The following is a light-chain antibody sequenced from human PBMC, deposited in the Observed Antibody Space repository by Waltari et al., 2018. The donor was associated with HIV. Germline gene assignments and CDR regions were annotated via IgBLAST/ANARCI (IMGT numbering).Light chain of an antibody. CDR1: QSVASN. CDR2: GAS. V-gene: IGKV3-15*01. CDR3: QQFDIWPWT. Sequence: EVVMTQSPATLSVSPGEGATLSCRASQSVASNLVWYQQRPGQAPRLLIYGASTRATDIPARFSGSGSGTEFTLTINSLQSEDSALYYCQQFDIWPWTFGQGTKVEIK. J-gene: IGKJ1*01.